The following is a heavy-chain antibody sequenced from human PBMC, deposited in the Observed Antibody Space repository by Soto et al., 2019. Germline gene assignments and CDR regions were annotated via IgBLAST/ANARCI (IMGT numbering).Heavy chain of an antibody. Sequence: QVQLMQSGAEVKKPGASVKVSCKASGYTFTTYSMHWVRQAPGQGLEWMGVINPRSGRTSFAQKFQGRVTMTGDTSTSTVDMELSSLRSEDTAVYYCAMDTNLLDYYFDYWGQGNLVTVSS. J-gene: IGHJ4*02. D-gene: IGHD3-10*01. CDR2: INPRSGRT. V-gene: IGHV1-46*01. CDR3: AMDTNLLDYYFDY. CDR1: GYTFTTYS.